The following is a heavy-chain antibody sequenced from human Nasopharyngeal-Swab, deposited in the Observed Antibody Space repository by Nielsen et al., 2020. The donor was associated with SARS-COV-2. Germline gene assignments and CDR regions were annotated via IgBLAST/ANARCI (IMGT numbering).Heavy chain of an antibody. V-gene: IGHV1-2*04. Sequence: ASVKVSCKASGYTFTGYYMHWVRQAPGQGLERMGWINPNSGGTNYAQKFQGWVTMTRDTSISTAYMELSRLRSDDTAVYYCARGPGGYCTNGVCPNYYYMDVWGKGTTVTVSS. CDR3: ARGPGGYCTNGVCPNYYYMDV. CDR1: GYTFTGYY. J-gene: IGHJ6*03. D-gene: IGHD2-8*01. CDR2: INPNSGGT.